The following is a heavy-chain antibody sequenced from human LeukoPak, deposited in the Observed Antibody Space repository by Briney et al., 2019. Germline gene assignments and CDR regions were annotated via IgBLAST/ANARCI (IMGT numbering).Heavy chain of an antibody. CDR2: IYHSGST. CDR3: ARRPMDTLDDGFDI. J-gene: IGHJ3*02. V-gene: IGHV4-38-2*02. CDR1: GYSISSGYY. Sequence: PSETLSLTCTVSGYSISSGYYWGWIRQPPGKGLEWIGSIYHSGSTYYNPSLKSRVTISVDTSKNQFSLKLSSVTAADTAVYYCARRPMDTLDDGFDIWGQGTMVTVSS. D-gene: IGHD5-18*01.